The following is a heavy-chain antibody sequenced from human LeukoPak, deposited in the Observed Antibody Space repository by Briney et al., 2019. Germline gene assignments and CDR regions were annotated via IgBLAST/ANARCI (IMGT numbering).Heavy chain of an antibody. J-gene: IGHJ4*02. D-gene: IGHD3-22*01. V-gene: IGHV3-53*01. Sequence: AGGSLRLSCAASGFTVSSNYMSWVRQAPGKGLGWVSVIYSGGSTYYADSVKGRFTISRDNSKNTLYLQMNSLRAEDTAVYYCARDYYDSSGYLIPFDYWGQGTLVTVSS. CDR1: GFTVSSNY. CDR2: IYSGGST. CDR3: ARDYYDSSGYLIPFDY.